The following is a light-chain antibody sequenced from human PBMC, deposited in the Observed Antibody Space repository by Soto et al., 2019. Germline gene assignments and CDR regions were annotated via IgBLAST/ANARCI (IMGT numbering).Light chain of an antibody. V-gene: IGLV2-14*01. Sequence: QSALTQPASVSGSPGQAITISCTGTSSDVGGYNYVSWYQQHPGKAPKLMIYDVTNRPSGVSNRFSGSKSGNTASLTISGVQGEYEADYYCSSYTTSSTLVFGGGTKLTVL. CDR2: DVT. CDR1: SSDVGGYNY. CDR3: SSYTTSSTLV. J-gene: IGLJ3*02.